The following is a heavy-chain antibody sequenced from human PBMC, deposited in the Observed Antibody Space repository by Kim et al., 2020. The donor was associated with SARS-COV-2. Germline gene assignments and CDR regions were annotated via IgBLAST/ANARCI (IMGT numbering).Heavy chain of an antibody. CDR2: IYYSGST. J-gene: IGHJ4*02. CDR3: ARARHYYDSSGYPDY. CDR1: GGSVSSGSYY. V-gene: IGHV4-61*01. Sequence: ETLSLTCTVSGGSVSSGSYYWSWIRQPPGKGLEWIGYIYYSGSTNYNPSLKSRVTISVDTSKNQFSLKLSSVTAADTAVYYCARARHYYDSSGYPDYWGQGTLVTVSS. D-gene: IGHD3-22*01.